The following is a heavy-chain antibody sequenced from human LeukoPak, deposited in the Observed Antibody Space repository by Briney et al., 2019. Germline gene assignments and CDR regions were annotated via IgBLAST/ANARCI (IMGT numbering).Heavy chain of an antibody. Sequence: ASVKVSCKASGYTFTGSYMHWVRQAPGQGLEWMGRINPNSGDTNYAQNFQGRVAMTRDTSINTAYMELTRLRSDDTAVYYCARELRNDFWSGYFVYWGQGTLVTVSS. CDR2: INPNSGDT. CDR1: GYTFTGSY. V-gene: IGHV1-2*06. D-gene: IGHD3-3*01. J-gene: IGHJ4*02. CDR3: ARELRNDFWSGYFVY.